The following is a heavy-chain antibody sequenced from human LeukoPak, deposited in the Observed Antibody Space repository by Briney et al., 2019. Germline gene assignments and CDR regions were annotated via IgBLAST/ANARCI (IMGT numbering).Heavy chain of an antibody. Sequence: PSETLSLTCTVSGGSISSGGYYWSWIRQPPGKGLEWIGYIYHSGSTYYNPSLKSRVTISVDRSKNQFSLKLSSVTAADTAVYYCARGVPITMVRGGGDAFDIWGQGTMVTVSS. CDR1: GGSISSGGYY. J-gene: IGHJ3*02. V-gene: IGHV4-30-2*01. CDR3: ARGVPITMVRGGGDAFDI. D-gene: IGHD3-10*01. CDR2: IYHSGST.